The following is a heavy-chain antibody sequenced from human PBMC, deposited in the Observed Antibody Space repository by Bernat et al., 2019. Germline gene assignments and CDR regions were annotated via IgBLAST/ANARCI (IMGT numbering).Heavy chain of an antibody. J-gene: IGHJ2*01. CDR2: FKRKADGGAQ. Sequence: EVQRVEPGGGLLKPGGSLRLSGGLSGFTFSNAWMNGARKVPGKGREGVGGFKRKADGGAQDDAASDKGSFNIRSDDSRNTLNLQVNRLKTGETGVYYGATVGIAVAGTFQKRWYFDVWGRGTLVTVSS. V-gene: IGHV3-15*07. CDR1: GFTFSNAW. CDR3: ATVGIAVAGTFQKRWYFDV. D-gene: IGHD6-19*01.